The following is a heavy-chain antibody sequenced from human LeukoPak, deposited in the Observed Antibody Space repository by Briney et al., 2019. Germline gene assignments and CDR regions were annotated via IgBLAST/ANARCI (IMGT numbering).Heavy chain of an antibody. CDR2: ISGSGGST. CDR3: AKQTLRSRVVGSYMDV. Sequence: PLETLSLTCAVYGGSFSGYYWSWIRQPPGKGLEWVSAISGSGGSTYYADSVKGRFTISRDNSKNTLYLQMNSLRAEDTAVYYCAKQTLRSRVVGSYMDVWGKGTTVTISS. V-gene: IGHV3-23*01. D-gene: IGHD2-15*01. J-gene: IGHJ6*03. CDR1: GGSFSGYY.